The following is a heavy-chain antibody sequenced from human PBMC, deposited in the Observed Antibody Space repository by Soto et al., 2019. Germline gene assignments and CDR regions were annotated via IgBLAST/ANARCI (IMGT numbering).Heavy chain of an antibody. V-gene: IGHV3-7*05. Sequence: SLRLSCAASGFTFSSYWMSWVRQAPGKGLEWVANIKQDGSEKYYVDSVKGRFTISRDNAKNSLYLQMNSLRAEDTAVYYCARSSGYSYGYDAFDIWGQGTMVTVSS. D-gene: IGHD5-18*01. CDR2: IKQDGSEK. CDR3: ARSSGYSYGYDAFDI. CDR1: GFTFSSYW. J-gene: IGHJ3*02.